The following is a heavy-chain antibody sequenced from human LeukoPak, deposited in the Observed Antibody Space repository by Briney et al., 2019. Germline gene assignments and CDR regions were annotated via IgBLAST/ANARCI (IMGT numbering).Heavy chain of an antibody. V-gene: IGHV4-59*01. CDR1: GGSISSYY. Sequence: PSETLSLTCTVSGGSISSYYWSWIRQPPGKGLEWIGYIYYSGSTNYNPSLKSRVTISVDTSKNQFSLKLSSVTAADTAVYYCARGYYYDSSGYYPYFDYWGQGTLVTVSS. J-gene: IGHJ4*02. CDR3: ARGYYYDSSGYYPYFDY. CDR2: IYYSGST. D-gene: IGHD3-22*01.